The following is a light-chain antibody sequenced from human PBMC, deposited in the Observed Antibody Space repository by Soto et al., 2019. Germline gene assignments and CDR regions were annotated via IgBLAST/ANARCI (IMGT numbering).Light chain of an antibody. CDR3: QQYYNTPIT. J-gene: IGKJ5*01. V-gene: IGKV4-1*01. CDR2: WAS. CDR1: QSVLYSSNNKNY. Sequence: DIVMTQSPDSLAVSLGEKATINCKSSQSVLYSSNNKNYLAWYQQKPGQSLKLLIYWASTRESGVPDRFSGSGSGTDFTLTISSLQAEDVAVYYCQQYYNTPITFGQGTRLDIK.